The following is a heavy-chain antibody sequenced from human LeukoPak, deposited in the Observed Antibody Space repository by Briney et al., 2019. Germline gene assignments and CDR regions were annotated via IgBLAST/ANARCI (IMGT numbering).Heavy chain of an antibody. Sequence: GGSLRLSCVASEFTFSRSGMTWVRQAPGKGLEWVSTISDTGGSTYYADSVKGRFTISRDNSKNTLYLQMNSLRAEDTAVYYCAGSLWTLFDYWGQGTLVTVSS. CDR1: EFTFSRSG. CDR3: AGSLWTLFDY. V-gene: IGHV3-23*01. J-gene: IGHJ4*02. CDR2: ISDTGGST. D-gene: IGHD3-10*01.